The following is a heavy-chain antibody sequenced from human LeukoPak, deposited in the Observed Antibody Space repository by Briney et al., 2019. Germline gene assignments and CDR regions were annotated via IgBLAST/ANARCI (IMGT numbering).Heavy chain of an antibody. CDR2: IYSGGST. CDR1: GFTVSSNY. CDR3: AKDTRARGGTYSYFDY. V-gene: IGHV3-53*05. Sequence: GGSLRLSCAASGFTVSSNYMNWVRQAPGKGLEWVSVIYSGGSTYYADSVKARFTISRDNSKNTLYLQMNTLRPEDTAVYYCAKDTRARGGTYSYFDYWGQGTLVTVSS. J-gene: IGHJ4*02. D-gene: IGHD3-16*01.